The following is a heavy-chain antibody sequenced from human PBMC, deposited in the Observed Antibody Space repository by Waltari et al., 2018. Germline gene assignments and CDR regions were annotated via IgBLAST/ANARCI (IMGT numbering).Heavy chain of an antibody. CDR3: ARSSDFWSGYYRGPFDY. V-gene: IGHV1-2*02. CDR1: GYTFTGYY. CDR2: INPTSGGT. J-gene: IGHJ4*02. D-gene: IGHD3-3*01. Sequence: QVQLVQSGAEVKKPGASVKVSCKASGYTFTGYYMHWVRQAPGQGLEWMGWINPTSGGTNDAQKFQGRVTMTRDTSISTAYMELSRLRSDDTAVYYCARSSDFWSGYYRGPFDYWGQGTLVTVSS.